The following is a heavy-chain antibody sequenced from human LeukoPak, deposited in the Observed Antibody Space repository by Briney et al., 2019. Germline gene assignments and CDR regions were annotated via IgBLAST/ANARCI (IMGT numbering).Heavy chain of an antibody. Sequence: SETLSLTCTVSGGSISSYYWSWIPQPPGKGLEWIGYIYYSGSTNYNPSLKSRVTISVDTSKNQFSLKLSSVTAADTAVYYCARVARGVVVSWGQGTLVTVSS. CDR3: ARVARGVVVS. CDR2: IYYSGST. V-gene: IGHV4-59*01. CDR1: GGSISSYY. J-gene: IGHJ5*02. D-gene: IGHD2-15*01.